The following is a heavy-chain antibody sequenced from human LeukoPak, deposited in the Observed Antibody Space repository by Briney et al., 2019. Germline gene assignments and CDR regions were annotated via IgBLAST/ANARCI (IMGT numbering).Heavy chain of an antibody. D-gene: IGHD2-2*01. CDR1: GGSISSGSYY. Sequence: SETLSLTCTVSGGSISSGSYYWSWIRQPGGKGLEWIVRIYTSGSTHYNPSLKSRVTISVDTSKNQFSLKLSSVTAADTAVYYCARDLEDIVVVPAAIPDAGYYYYMDVWGKGTTVTVSS. V-gene: IGHV4-61*02. J-gene: IGHJ6*03. CDR3: ARDLEDIVVVPAAIPDAGYYYYMDV. CDR2: IYTSGST.